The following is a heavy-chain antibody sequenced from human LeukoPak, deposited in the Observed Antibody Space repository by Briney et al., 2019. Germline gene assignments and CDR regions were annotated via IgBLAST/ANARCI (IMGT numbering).Heavy chain of an antibody. CDR2: ISAYNGNT. D-gene: IGHD1-1*01. CDR1: GYTFTSYG. J-gene: IGHJ3*02. CDR3: ARDRHTTSTAFDI. Sequence: GASVKVSCKASGYTFTSYGISWVRQAPGQGLEWMGWISAYNGNTNYAQKLQGRVTMTTDTSTSTAYVELRSLRSDDTAVYYCARDRHTTSTAFDIWGQGTMVTVSS. V-gene: IGHV1-18*01.